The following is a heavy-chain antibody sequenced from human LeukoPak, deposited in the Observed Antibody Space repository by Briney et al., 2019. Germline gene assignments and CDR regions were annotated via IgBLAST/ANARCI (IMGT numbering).Heavy chain of an antibody. CDR2: IYYTGST. CDR3: ARTATTDTTFSWFDP. J-gene: IGHJ5*02. Sequence: SETLSLTCTVSGGSISPYYWNWIRQPPGKGLEWIGYIYYTGSTNYNPSLKSRVTISVDTSKNQFSLRLSSVTVADTAVYYCARTATTDTTFSWFDPWGQGTLVTVSS. D-gene: IGHD1-1*01. V-gene: IGHV4-59*12. CDR1: GGSISPYY.